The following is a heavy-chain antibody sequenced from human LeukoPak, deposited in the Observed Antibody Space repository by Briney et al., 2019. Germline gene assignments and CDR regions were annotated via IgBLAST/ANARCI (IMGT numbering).Heavy chain of an antibody. CDR3: ARGARGSYSY. J-gene: IGHJ4*02. D-gene: IGHD1-26*01. CDR2: IISNGGST. V-gene: IGHV3-64D*06. CDR1: GFTFSNFA. Sequence: GGSLRLSCSASGFTFSNFAMHWVRQAPGKGLEWISGIISNGGSTYYADSVKGRFTISRDNSKNTLFLQMSSLRAEDTAVYYCARGARGSYSYWGQGTLVTVSS.